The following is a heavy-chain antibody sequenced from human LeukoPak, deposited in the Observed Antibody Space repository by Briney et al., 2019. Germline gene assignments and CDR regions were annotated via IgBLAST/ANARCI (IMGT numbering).Heavy chain of an antibody. D-gene: IGHD3-22*01. CDR2: ISSSSSTI. CDR3: SIGCFDSSGYYSGAGARADY. J-gene: IGHJ4*02. CDR1: GFTFRSYN. Sequence: GGSLRLSCAASGFTFRSYNMNWVRQAPGKGLEWVSYISSSSSTIYYAGSVRGRFTVSRDNAKNSLYLQMNSLRAEDTAVFYWSIGCFDSSGYYSGAGARADYWGPGTLVTVSS. V-gene: IGHV3-48*01.